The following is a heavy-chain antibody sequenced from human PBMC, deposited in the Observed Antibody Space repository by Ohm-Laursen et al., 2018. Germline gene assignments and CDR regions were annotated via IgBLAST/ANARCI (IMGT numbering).Heavy chain of an antibody. CDR2: IYYSGST. D-gene: IGHD1-26*01. J-gene: IGHJ4*02. CDR3: ARDFPLVGATRYFDY. V-gene: IGHV4-31*03. Sequence: TLSLTCTVSGGSISSGGYYWSWIRQHPGKGLEWIGYIYYSGSTYYNPSLKSRVTISVDASKNQFSLKLSSVTAADTAVYYCARDFPLVGATRYFDYWGQGTLVTVSS. CDR1: GGSISSGGYY.